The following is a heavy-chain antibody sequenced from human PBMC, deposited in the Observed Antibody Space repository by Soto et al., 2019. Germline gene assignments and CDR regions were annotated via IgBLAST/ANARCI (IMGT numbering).Heavy chain of an antibody. V-gene: IGHV3-30-3*01. CDR1: GFTFSSYA. CDR2: ISYDGSNK. Sequence: GGSLRLSCAASGFTFSSYAMHWVRQAPGKGLEWVAVISYDGSNKYYADSVKGRFTISRDNSKNTLYLQMNSLRAEDTAVYYCAKDSCSSTSCRDSYMDVWGKGTTVTVAS. D-gene: IGHD2-2*01. CDR3: AKDSCSSTSCRDSYMDV. J-gene: IGHJ6*04.